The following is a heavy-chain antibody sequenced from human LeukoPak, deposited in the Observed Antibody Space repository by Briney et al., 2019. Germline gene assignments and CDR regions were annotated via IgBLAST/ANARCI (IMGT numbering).Heavy chain of an antibody. D-gene: IGHD6-13*01. Sequence: PSETLSLTCTVSGGSISSSSYYWGWIRQPPGKGLEWIGSIYYSGSTYYNPSLKSRVTISVDTSKNQFSLKLSSVTAADTAVYYCARLGPAAGTSFDYWGQXTLVTVSS. J-gene: IGHJ4*02. CDR3: ARLGPAAGTSFDY. CDR2: IYYSGST. CDR1: GGSISSSSYY. V-gene: IGHV4-39*01.